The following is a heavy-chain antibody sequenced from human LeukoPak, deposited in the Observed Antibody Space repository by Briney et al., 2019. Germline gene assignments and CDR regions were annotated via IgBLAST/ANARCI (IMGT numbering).Heavy chain of an antibody. CDR3: AKDRGPERGYFDY. D-gene: IGHD1-1*01. J-gene: IGHJ4*02. Sequence: GGSLRLSCAASGFTFSSYGMHWVRQAPGKGLEWVAFIRNDGSNKYYADSVKGRFTISRDSSKNTLYLQMNSLRAEDTAVYYCAKDRGPERGYFDYWGQGTLVTVSS. CDR2: IRNDGSNK. CDR1: GFTFSSYG. V-gene: IGHV3-30*02.